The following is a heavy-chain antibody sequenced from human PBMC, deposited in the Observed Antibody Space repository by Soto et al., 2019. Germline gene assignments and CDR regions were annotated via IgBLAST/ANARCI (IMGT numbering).Heavy chain of an antibody. CDR1: GGSISSYY. V-gene: IGHV4-59*01. CDR3: ARDLPPSGMDV. J-gene: IGHJ6*02. Sequence: SETLSLTCTVSGGSISSYYWSWIRQPPGKGLEWIGYIYYSGSTNYNPSLKSRVTISVDTSKNQFSLKLSSVTAADTAVYYCARDLPPSGMDVWGQGTTVTVSS. CDR2: IYYSGST.